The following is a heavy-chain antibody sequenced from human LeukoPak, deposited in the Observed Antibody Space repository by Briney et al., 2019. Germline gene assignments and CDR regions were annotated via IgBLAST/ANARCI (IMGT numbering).Heavy chain of an antibody. CDR2: ISSSSSYI. D-gene: IGHD4/OR15-4a*01. Sequence: GGSLRLSCAASGFTFSSYSMNWVRQAPGKGLEWVSSISSSSSYIYYADSVKGRFTISRDNAKNSLYLQMNCLRAEDTAVYYCARDTLTDFDYWGQGTLVTVSS. V-gene: IGHV3-21*01. CDR1: GFTFSSYS. CDR3: ARDTLTDFDY. J-gene: IGHJ4*02.